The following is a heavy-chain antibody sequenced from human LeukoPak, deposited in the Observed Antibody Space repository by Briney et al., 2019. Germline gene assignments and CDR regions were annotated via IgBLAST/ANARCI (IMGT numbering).Heavy chain of an antibody. V-gene: IGHV3-33*06. CDR1: GFTFSSYG. CDR3: AKEQWDLSCWAGGFDY. J-gene: IGHJ4*02. D-gene: IGHD1-26*01. Sequence: GGSLRLSCAASGFTFSSYGMHWVRQAPGKGLEWVAVIWYDGSNKYYADSVKGRFTISRDNSKNPLYLQMNSLRAEDTAVYYCAKEQWDLSCWAGGFDYWGQGTLVTVSS. CDR2: IWYDGSNK.